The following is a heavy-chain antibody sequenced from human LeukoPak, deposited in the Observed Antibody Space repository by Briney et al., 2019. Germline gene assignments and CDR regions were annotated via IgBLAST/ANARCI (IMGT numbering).Heavy chain of an antibody. CDR1: GGSISSGGYY. CDR3: ARDEGSSYPFDY. CDR2: IYYSGST. Sequence: PSETLSLTCTVSGGSISSGGYYWSWIRQPPGKGLEWIGSIYYSGSTYYNPSLKSRVTISVDTSKNQFSLNLSSVTAADTAVYFCARDEGSSYPFDYWGQGTPVTVSS. J-gene: IGHJ4*02. D-gene: IGHD2-2*01. V-gene: IGHV4-39*07.